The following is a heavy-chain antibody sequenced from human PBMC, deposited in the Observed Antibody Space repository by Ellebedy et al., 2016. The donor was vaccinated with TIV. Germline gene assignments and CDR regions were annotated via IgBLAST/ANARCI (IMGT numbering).Heavy chain of an antibody. V-gene: IGHV1-69*06. D-gene: IGHD6-13*01. Sequence: ASVKVSCKASGGTFSSYAISWVRQAPGQGLEWMGGTIPIFGTANYAQKFQGRVTITADKSTSTAYMELSSLRSEDTAVYYCARDPLDTIAPPLHWGQGTLVTVSS. CDR1: GGTFSSYA. J-gene: IGHJ4*02. CDR2: TIPIFGTA. CDR3: ARDPLDTIAPPLH.